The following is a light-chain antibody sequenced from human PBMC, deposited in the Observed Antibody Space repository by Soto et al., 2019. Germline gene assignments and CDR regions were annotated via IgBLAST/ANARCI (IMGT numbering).Light chain of an antibody. Sequence: QSVLTQPASVSGSPGQSITISCTGTSSTVGGFNVVSWYQQHPGKAPKVIIYEGIKRPSGVSNRFSGSNSGSTASLTISGLQDDEEADYYCCSYVGATTYVFGTGTKVTVL. J-gene: IGLJ1*01. V-gene: IGLV2-23*01. CDR3: CSYVGATTYV. CDR1: SSTVGGFNV. CDR2: EGI.